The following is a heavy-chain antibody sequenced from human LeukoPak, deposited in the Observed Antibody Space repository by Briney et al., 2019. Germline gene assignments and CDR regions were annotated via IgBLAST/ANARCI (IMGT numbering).Heavy chain of an antibody. J-gene: IGHJ4*02. Sequence: SVKLSCNASGGTFTSYAISWGRQAPGQGHGWMWGVIPIFGTANYAQKFRGRVTITTDESTSTAYMELSSLRSEDTAVYYCATKGYDSSGYYFDYWGQGTLVTVSS. CDR2: VIPIFGTA. V-gene: IGHV1-69*05. CDR1: GGTFTSYA. D-gene: IGHD3-22*01. CDR3: ATKGYDSSGYYFDY.